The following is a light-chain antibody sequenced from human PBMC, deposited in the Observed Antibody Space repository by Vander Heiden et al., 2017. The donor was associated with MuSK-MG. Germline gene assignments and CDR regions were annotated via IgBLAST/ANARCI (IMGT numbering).Light chain of an antibody. Sequence: ASQSISTYLNWYQQKPGKAPKLLMFAASSLESGVPSRFSGSGSGTEFTLTISSLQPEDFATYYCHQSYTTPLTFGGGTKVEFK. CDR3: HQSYTTPLT. CDR1: QSISTY. CDR2: AAS. J-gene: IGKJ4*01. V-gene: IGKV1-39*01.